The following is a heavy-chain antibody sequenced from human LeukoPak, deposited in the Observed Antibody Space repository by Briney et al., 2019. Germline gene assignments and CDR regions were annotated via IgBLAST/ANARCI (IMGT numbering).Heavy chain of an antibody. V-gene: IGHV4-59*01. D-gene: IGHD1-26*01. CDR1: GGSISSYY. Sequence: SETLFLTCTVPGGSISSYYWSWIRQPPGKGLEWIGYIYYSGSTNYNPSLKSRVTISVDTSKNQFSLKLSSVTAADTAVYYCARSGSRGMDVWGQGTTVTVSS. J-gene: IGHJ6*02. CDR2: IYYSGST. CDR3: ARSGSRGMDV.